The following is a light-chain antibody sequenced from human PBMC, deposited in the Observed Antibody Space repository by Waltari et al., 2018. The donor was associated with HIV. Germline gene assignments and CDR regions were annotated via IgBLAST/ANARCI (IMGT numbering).Light chain of an antibody. CDR3: QQYGSSPIT. Sequence: EIVSTQSPGTLSLSSGERATLSCRASQSVSSTYLAWYQQKPGQAPRLLIYVASRRATGIPDRFSGSGSGTDFTLTISRLEPEDFAVYYCQQYGSSPITFGQGTRLEIK. J-gene: IGKJ5*01. CDR2: VAS. V-gene: IGKV3-20*01. CDR1: QSVSSTY.